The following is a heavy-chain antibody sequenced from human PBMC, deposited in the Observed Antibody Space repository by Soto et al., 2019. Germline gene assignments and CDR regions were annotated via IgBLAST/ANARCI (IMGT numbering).Heavy chain of an antibody. CDR3: ARDPLWFGEPYFDY. V-gene: IGHV3-30-3*01. J-gene: IGHJ4*02. CDR1: GFTFSSYA. D-gene: IGHD3-10*01. Sequence: GGSLRLSCAASGFTFSSYAMHWVRQAPGKGLEWVAVISYDGSNKYYADSVKGRFTISRDNSKNTLYLQMSSLRAEDTAVYYCARDPLWFGEPYFDYWGQGTLVTVSS. CDR2: ISYDGSNK.